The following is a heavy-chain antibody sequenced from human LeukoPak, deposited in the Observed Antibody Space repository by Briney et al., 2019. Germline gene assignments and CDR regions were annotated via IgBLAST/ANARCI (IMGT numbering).Heavy chain of an antibody. D-gene: IGHD5-18*01. V-gene: IGHV1-2*02. J-gene: IGHJ2*01. Sequence: ASVKVSCKASGYTFTGYYMHWVRQAPGQGLEWMGWINPNSGGTNYAQKFQGRVTMTTDTSISTAYMELSSLRSDDTAVYYCARDPPAMIGWYFDLWGRGTLVTVSS. CDR3: ARDPPAMIGWYFDL. CDR2: INPNSGGT. CDR1: GYTFTGYY.